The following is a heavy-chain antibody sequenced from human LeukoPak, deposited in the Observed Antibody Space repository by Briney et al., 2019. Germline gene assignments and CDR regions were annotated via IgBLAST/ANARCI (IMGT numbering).Heavy chain of an antibody. Sequence: GGSLRLSCAASGFTFSSYWMHWVRQAPGKGLVWVSRIKSDGKTNYADSVKGRFTISRDNAKNTVSLQMNSLRAEDAGVYYCARAPSEIGGYYPEYFRHWGQGTLVTVSS. J-gene: IGHJ1*01. CDR2: IKSDGKT. CDR1: GFTFSSYW. V-gene: IGHV3-74*01. CDR3: ARAPSEIGGYYPEYFRH. D-gene: IGHD3-22*01.